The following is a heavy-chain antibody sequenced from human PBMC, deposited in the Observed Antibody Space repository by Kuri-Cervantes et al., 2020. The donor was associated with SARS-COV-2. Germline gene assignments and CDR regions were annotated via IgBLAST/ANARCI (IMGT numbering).Heavy chain of an antibody. CDR2: INTNTGNP. CDR3: ARHSDYSSTLLRFLDPQWGFDP. CDR1: GYTFTSYA. D-gene: IGHD3-3*01. J-gene: IGHJ5*02. V-gene: IGHV7-4-1*02. Sequence: ASVKVSCKASGYTFTSYAMNWVRQAPGQGLEWMGWINTNTGNPTYAQGFTGRFVFSLDTSVSTAYLQISSLKAEDTAVYYCARHSDYSSTLLRFLDPQWGFDPWGQGTLVTVSS.